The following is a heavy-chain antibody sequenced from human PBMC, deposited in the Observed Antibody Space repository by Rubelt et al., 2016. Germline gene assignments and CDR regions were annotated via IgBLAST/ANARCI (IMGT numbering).Heavy chain of an antibody. CDR3: AHSSFKDSVVVPAAIYPPYYFDY. D-gene: IGHD2-2*01. CDR2: IYWDDDK. J-gene: IGHJ4*02. V-gene: IGHV2-5*02. CDR1: GFSLSTSGVG. Sequence: QITLKESGPTLVKPTQTLTLTCTFSGFSLSTSGVGVGWIRQPPGKALEWLALIYWDDDKRYSPSLKRRLHITKDTSKIQVVLKMTNMDPVDTATYYCAHSSFKDSVVVPAAIYPPYYFDYWGQGTLVTVSS.